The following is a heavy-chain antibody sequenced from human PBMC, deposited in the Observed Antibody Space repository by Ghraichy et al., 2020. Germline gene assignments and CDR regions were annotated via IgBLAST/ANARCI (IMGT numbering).Heavy chain of an antibody. CDR1: GGSISSYY. D-gene: IGHD6-19*01. Sequence: SETLSLTCTVSGGSISSYYWSWIRQPAGKGLEWIGRIYTSGSTNYNPSLKSRVTMSVDTSKNQFSLKLSSVTAADTAVYYCARDRQGVAGTNYYYYYYGMDVWGQGTTVTVSS. J-gene: IGHJ6*02. CDR2: IYTSGST. CDR3: ARDRQGVAGTNYYYYYYGMDV. V-gene: IGHV4-4*07.